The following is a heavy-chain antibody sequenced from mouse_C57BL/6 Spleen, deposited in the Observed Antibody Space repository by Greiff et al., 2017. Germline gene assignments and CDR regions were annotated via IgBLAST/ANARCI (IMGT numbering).Heavy chain of an antibody. CDR1: GYTFTSYW. V-gene: IGHV1-55*01. CDR3: ARDWFAY. J-gene: IGHJ3*01. CDR2: IYPGSGST. Sequence: QVQLQQSGAELVKPGASVKMSCKASGYTFTSYWITWVKQRPGQGLEWIGDIYPGSGSTNYNEKFKRKATLTVDTSSSTAYMQLSSLPSEDAAVYYCARDWFAYWGQGTLVTVSA.